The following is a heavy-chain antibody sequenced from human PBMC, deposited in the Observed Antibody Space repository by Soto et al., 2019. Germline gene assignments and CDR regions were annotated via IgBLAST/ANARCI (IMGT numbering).Heavy chain of an antibody. D-gene: IGHD2-21*02. CDR3: PREYGGNSGTFDY. Sequence: QVQLQQWGAGLLKPSETLSLTCAVYGGSFSGYYWSWIRQPPGKGLEWIGEINHSGGTNYNPSLTRRSTIAVDSSQSEFSLTLRSGTAADTAVYYCPREYGGNSGTFDYWGQGTLVTVSS. CDR1: GGSFSGYY. J-gene: IGHJ4*02. CDR2: INHSGGT. V-gene: IGHV4-34*01.